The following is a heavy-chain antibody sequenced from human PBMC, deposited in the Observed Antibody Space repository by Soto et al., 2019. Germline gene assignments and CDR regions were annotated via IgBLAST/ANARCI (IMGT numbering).Heavy chain of an antibody. V-gene: IGHV3-21*01. CDR2: ISSSSSYI. Sequence: EVQLVESGGGLVKPGGSLRLSCAASGFTFSSYSMNWVRQAPGKGLEWVSSISSSSSYIYYADSVKGRFTISRDNAKTSLYLQMNCLRAEDTAVYYCARGVPKLNWFDPWGQGTLVTVSS. J-gene: IGHJ5*02. D-gene: IGHD3-10*01. CDR3: ARGVPKLNWFDP. CDR1: GFTFSSYS.